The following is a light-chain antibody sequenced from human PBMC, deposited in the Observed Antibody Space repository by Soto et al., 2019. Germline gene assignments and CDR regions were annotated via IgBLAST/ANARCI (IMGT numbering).Light chain of an antibody. Sequence: QSVLTQPPSVSSAPGQKITIPCAGSRSNIGNNYVSWYQQLPGTASKLLIYDNDRRPSGIPDRFSGSKSGTSATLGITGLQTGDEADYYCGTWDTSLRAYVFGTGTKVTVL. CDR1: RSNIGNNY. CDR3: GTWDTSLRAYV. V-gene: IGLV1-51*01. CDR2: DND. J-gene: IGLJ1*01.